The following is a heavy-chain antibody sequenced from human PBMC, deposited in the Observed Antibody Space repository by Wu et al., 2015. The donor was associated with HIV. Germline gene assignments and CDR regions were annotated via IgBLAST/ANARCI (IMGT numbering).Heavy chain of an antibody. CDR1: GYSFRGYY. J-gene: IGHJ6*02. CDR2: INPKSGGT. D-gene: IGHD2-21*02. V-gene: IGHV1-2*02. CDR3: ARLRSNCGGDCPLRYFYGMDV. Sequence: QVKLVQSGAEVKKPGASVKVSCKTSGYSFRGYYLHWVRLAPGQGPEWMGWINPKSGGTRYAQKFQGRVTMTRDTSISTAYMELTRLRSEDTAVYYCARLRSNCGGDCPLRYFYGMDVWGQGATVTVSS.